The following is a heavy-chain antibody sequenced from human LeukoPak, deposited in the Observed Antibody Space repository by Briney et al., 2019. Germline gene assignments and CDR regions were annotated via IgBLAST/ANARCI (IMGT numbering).Heavy chain of an antibody. D-gene: IGHD6-19*01. CDR1: GGSISSSSYY. V-gene: IGHV4-39*01. CDR3: ARRPGRAVAGTVNWFDP. J-gene: IGHJ5*02. CDR2: IYYSGST. Sequence: SETLSLTCTVSGGSISSSSYYWGWIRQPPGKGLEWIGSIYYSGSTYYNPSLKSRVTISVDTSKNQFSLKLSSVTAADTAVYYCARRPGRAVAGTVNWFDPWGQGTLVTVSS.